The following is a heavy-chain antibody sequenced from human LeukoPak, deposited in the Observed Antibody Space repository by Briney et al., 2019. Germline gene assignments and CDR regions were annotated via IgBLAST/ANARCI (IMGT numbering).Heavy chain of an antibody. V-gene: IGHV3-33*01. CDR1: GFTFSSYG. D-gene: IGHD3-3*01. J-gene: IGHJ6*02. CDR3: ARGSPPGIRFLEWTKFGMDV. CDR2: IWYDGSNK. Sequence: GGSLRLSCAASGFTFSSYGMHWVRQAPGKGLEWVAVIWYDGSNKYYADSVKGRFTISRDNSKNTLYLQMNSLRAEDTAVYYCARGSPPGIRFLEWTKFGMDVWGQGTTVTVSS.